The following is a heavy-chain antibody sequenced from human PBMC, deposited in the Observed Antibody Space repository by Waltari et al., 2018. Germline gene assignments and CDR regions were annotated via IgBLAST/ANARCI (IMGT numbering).Heavy chain of an antibody. CDR2: ISMSGSTK. J-gene: IGHJ4*02. Sequence: EVRLVESGGNLVQPGGSLRLSCAASGFSFSSYEMNWVRQAPGRGLEWVSYISMSGSTKYYADSVKSRFTISRDNAKNSLYLQMNSLRADDTAVYYCARVRVVMGEGVYWGQGTLVTVSS. CDR3: ARVRVVMGEGVY. V-gene: IGHV3-48*03. D-gene: IGHD2-15*01. CDR1: GFSFSSYE.